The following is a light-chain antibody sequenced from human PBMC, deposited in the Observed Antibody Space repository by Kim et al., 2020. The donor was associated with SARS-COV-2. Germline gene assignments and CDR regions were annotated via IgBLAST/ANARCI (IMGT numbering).Light chain of an antibody. Sequence: GHSITISSGITSSDVGGYVYFSRYHQRPGKAPKLMIYDVSNRPSGVSIRFSSSESGNTASMTISGLQAEDEADYYCSSYTISSTLVFGGGTKLTVL. CDR3: SSYTISSTLV. CDR2: DVS. J-gene: IGLJ2*01. CDR1: SSDVGGYVY. V-gene: IGLV2-14*03.